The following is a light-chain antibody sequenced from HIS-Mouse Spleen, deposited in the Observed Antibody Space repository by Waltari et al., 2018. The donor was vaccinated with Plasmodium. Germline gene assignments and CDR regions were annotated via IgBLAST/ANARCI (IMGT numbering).Light chain of an antibody. CDR2: EDS. Sequence: SYELTQPPPVSVYPGQTARITCSGDAFPTKYAYWYQQKSGQAPVLVIYEDSKRPSGIPERFSGSSSGTMATLTISGAQVEDEADYYCYSTDSSGNHRVFGGGTKLTVL. CDR3: YSTDSSGNHRV. J-gene: IGLJ3*02. CDR1: AFPTKY. V-gene: IGLV3-10*01.